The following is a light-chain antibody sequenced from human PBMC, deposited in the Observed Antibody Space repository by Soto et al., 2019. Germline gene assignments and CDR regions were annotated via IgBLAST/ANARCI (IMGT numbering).Light chain of an antibody. CDR2: GNS. CDR3: QSYDSSPLV. CDR1: SSNIGAGYD. Sequence: QLVLTQPPSVSGAPGQRVTISCTGSSSNIGAGYDVHWYQQLPGTAPKLLIYGNSNRPSGVPDRFSGSKSGTSASLAITGLQAEDEADYYCQSYDSSPLVFGGGTKVTVL. V-gene: IGLV1-40*01. J-gene: IGLJ2*01.